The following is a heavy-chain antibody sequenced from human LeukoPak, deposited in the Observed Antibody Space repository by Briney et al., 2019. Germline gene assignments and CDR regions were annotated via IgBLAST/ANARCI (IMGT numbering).Heavy chain of an antibody. CDR3: ARTGYSGYDIDY. CDR2: INPNSGGT. D-gene: IGHD5-12*01. CDR1: GYTFTSYY. V-gene: IGHV1-2*02. Sequence: ASVKVSCKASGYTFTSYYMHWVRQAPGQGVEWMGWINPNSGGTNYAQKFQGRVTMTRDTSISTAYMELSRLRSDDTAVYYCARTGYSGYDIDYWGQGTLVTVSS. J-gene: IGHJ4*02.